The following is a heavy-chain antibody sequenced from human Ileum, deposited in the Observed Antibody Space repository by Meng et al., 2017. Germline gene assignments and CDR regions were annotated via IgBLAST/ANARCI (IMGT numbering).Heavy chain of an antibody. CDR3: VNYCSGGKCSPNEKTQH. Sequence: QVQLQQWGAGLLKPSETLSLTCAVYGGSFSGYYWSWIRQPPGKGLEWIGEINHSGSTNYNPSLKSRVTISVDKSKNQFSLKVISVTAADTAVYYCVNYCSGGKCSPNEKTQHWGQGTLVTVSS. CDR1: GGSFSGYY. J-gene: IGHJ1*01. CDR2: INHSGST. D-gene: IGHD2-15*01. V-gene: IGHV4-34*03.